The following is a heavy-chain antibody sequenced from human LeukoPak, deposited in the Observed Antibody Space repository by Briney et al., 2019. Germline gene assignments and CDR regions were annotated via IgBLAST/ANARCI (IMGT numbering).Heavy chain of an antibody. CDR1: GFTLSSYW. Sequence: GGSLRLSCAASGFTLSSYWMRWVRQAPGKGVEWVANIKCDGSEKYYVHSVKGRSTISRDTAKNSLYLQINSLRAEDTAVYHCARDIAAAGLFFDYWGQGTLVTVSS. V-gene: IGHV3-7*01. J-gene: IGHJ4*02. D-gene: IGHD6-13*01. CDR3: ARDIAAAGLFFDY. CDR2: IKCDGSEK.